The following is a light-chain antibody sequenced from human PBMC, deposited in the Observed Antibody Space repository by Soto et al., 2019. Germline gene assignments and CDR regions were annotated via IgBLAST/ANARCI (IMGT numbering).Light chain of an antibody. J-gene: IGKJ1*01. Sequence: NVLTQSPGTLSLSPGERATLSCRASQSVRSNYVAWYQQKPGQAPRLLISGASSRATGIPDRFSGSGSGTDFTLTISRLEPEDFAVYYCQQYGVSPRTFGQGTKVDIK. CDR3: QQYGVSPRT. V-gene: IGKV3-20*01. CDR2: GAS. CDR1: QSVRSNY.